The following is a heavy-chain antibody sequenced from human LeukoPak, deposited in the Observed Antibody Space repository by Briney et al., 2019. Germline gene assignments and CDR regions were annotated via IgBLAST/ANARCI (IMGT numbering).Heavy chain of an antibody. V-gene: IGHV3-23*01. J-gene: IGHJ3*02. CDR3: AREPFGVFAFDI. Sequence: PGGSLRLSCAASGFTFSNAWMSWVRQAPGKGLEWVSAISGSGGSTYYADSVKGRFTISRDNSKNTLYLQMNSLRAEDTAVYYCAREPFGVFAFDIWGQGTMVTVSS. D-gene: IGHD3-3*01. CDR1: GFTFSNAW. CDR2: ISGSGGST.